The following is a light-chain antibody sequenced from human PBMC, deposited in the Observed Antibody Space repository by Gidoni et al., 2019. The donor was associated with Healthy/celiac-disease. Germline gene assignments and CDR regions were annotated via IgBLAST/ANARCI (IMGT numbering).Light chain of an antibody. CDR1: QSVSSY. CDR3: QQRSNWPLT. V-gene: IGKV3-11*01. Sequence: EIVLTQSPATLSLSPGERATLSCRPSQSVSSYLAWYQQKPGQAPRLLIYDASNRATGIPARCSGSGSGTDFTLTISSLEPEDFAVYYCQQRSNWPLTFGGGTKVEIK. CDR2: DAS. J-gene: IGKJ4*01.